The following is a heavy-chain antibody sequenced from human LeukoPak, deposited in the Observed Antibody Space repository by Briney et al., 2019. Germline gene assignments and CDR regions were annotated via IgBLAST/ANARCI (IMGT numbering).Heavy chain of an antibody. Sequence: SQTLSLTCTVSGGSISSGGYYWSWIRQHPGKGLEWIGYIYYSGSTYYNPSLKSRVTISVDTSKNQFSLKLSSVTAADTAVYYCARNWNYGKWLFGWFDPWGQGTLVTVSS. CDR2: IYYSGST. D-gene: IGHD1-7*01. CDR1: GGSISSGGYY. J-gene: IGHJ5*02. CDR3: ARNWNYGKWLFGWFDP. V-gene: IGHV4-31*03.